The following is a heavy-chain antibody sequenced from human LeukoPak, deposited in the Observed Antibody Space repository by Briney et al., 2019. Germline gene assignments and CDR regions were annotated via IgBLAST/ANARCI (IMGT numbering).Heavy chain of an antibody. D-gene: IGHD3-10*01. CDR3: ASEYGTITMVRGVINY. CDR2: IYYSGSA. V-gene: IGHV4-39*01. Sequence: PSETLSLTCTVSGGSISSSSYYWGWIRQPPGKGLEWIESIYYSGSAYYNPSLKTRVTISVDTSKNQCSLRLSSVTAADTAVYYCASEYGTITMVRGVINYWGQGTLVTVSS. J-gene: IGHJ4*02. CDR1: GGSISSSSYY.